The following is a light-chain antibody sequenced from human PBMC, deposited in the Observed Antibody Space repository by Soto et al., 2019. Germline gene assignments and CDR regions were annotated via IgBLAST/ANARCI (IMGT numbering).Light chain of an antibody. CDR1: QGISSN. J-gene: IGKJ2*01. Sequence: AIVLTQSPSSLSSSTGDRVTITFLTSQGISSNFAWYQQKPGKAPKLLIYAASTLESAVPSRFSGSRSVTDLTLTISCLESEDCATYYCQQYCSYPYSFGQGTKLEIK. V-gene: IGKV1-8*01. CDR2: AAS. CDR3: QQYCSYPYS.